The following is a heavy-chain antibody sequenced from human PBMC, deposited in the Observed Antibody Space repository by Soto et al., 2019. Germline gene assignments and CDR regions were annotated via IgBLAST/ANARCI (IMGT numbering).Heavy chain of an antibody. CDR3: ARRGPYDFWSGYYPPTGAFDI. V-gene: IGHV3-7*01. CDR2: IKQDGSEK. Sequence: SLRLSCAASGFTFSSYWMSWVRQAPGKGLEWVANIKQDGSEKYYVDSVKGRFTISRDNAKNSLYLQMNSLRAEDTAVYYCARRGPYDFWSGYYPPTGAFDIWGQGTMVTVSS. D-gene: IGHD3-3*01. J-gene: IGHJ3*02. CDR1: GFTFSSYW.